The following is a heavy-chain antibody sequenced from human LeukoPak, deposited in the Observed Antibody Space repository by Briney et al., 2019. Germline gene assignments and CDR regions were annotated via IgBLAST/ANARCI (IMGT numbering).Heavy chain of an antibody. CDR1: GPTVSSYW. CDR3: ARGTGGYSSSWYDY. V-gene: IGHV3-74*01. CDR2: IKSDGSIT. J-gene: IGHJ4*02. Sequence: QPGRSLRLSCAAYGPTVSSYWTHSASQEAGDWLVWLSRIKSDGSITSYADSAKGRFTTSRDNAKNTLYLQMNSLRAEDTAVYYCARGTGGYSSSWYDYWGQGTLVTVSS. D-gene: IGHD6-13*01.